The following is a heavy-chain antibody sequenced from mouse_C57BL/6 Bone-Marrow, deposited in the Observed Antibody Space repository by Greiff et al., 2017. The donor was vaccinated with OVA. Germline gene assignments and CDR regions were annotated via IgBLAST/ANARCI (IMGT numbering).Heavy chain of an antibody. CDR3: ARSRLYGDYAMDY. CDR1: GYTFTSYG. V-gene: IGHV1-81*01. Sequence: VQLQQSGAELARPGASVKLSCKASGYTFTSYGISWVKQRTGQGLEWIGEIYPRSGNTYYNEKFKGKATLTADKSSSTAYMELRSLTSEDSAVYFCARSRLYGDYAMDYWGHRTSDTASP. D-gene: IGHD2-12*01. J-gene: IGHJ4*01. CDR2: IYPRSGNT.